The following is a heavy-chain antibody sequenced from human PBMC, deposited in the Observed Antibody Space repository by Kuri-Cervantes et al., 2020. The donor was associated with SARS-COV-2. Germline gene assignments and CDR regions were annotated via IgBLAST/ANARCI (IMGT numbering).Heavy chain of an antibody. J-gene: IGHJ4*02. CDR1: GFTFSSYA. V-gene: IGHV3-30*14. CDR2: ISYDGSNK. Sequence: GESLKISCAASGFTFSSYAMHWVRQAPGKGLEWVAVISYDGSNKYYADSVKGRFTISRDNSKNTLYLQMNSLRAEDTAGYYCARKNYFDCWGPGTPVTVSS. CDR3: ARKNYFDC.